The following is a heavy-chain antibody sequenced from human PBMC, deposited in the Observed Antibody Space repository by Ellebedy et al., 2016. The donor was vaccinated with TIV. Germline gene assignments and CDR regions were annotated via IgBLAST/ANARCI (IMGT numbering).Heavy chain of an antibody. D-gene: IGHD4-17*01. CDR2: IYHSGSS. CDR1: GGSIYGSGYS. CDR3: ASYNDDSYFDY. Sequence: SETLSLTCTVSGGSIYGSGYSWNWIRQPPGRGLEWIGYIYHSGSSYYNPSLKSRVSISIDRSKIQFSLKLSSVTAADTAVYYCASYNDDSYFDYWGQGALVTVSS. J-gene: IGHJ4*02. V-gene: IGHV4-30-2*01.